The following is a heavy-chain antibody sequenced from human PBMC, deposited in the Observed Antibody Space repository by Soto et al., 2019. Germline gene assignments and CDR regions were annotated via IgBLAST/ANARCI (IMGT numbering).Heavy chain of an antibody. J-gene: IGHJ3*01. CDR1: GLTISGKKY. D-gene: IGHD1-1*01. CDR2: LYDVDGS. Sequence: LRLSCAAFGLTISGKKYVAWVRQAPGKGLEWVSALYDVDGSFYTDSVKGRFTTSSDSSKTTVYLQMNDLRPDDTAVYYCATWHEREHAYDVWGQGTTVTVSS. CDR3: ATWHEREHAYDV. V-gene: IGHV3-53*01.